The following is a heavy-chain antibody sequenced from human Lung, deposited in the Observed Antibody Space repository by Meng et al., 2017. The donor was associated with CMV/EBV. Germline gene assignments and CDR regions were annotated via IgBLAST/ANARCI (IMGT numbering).Heavy chain of an antibody. Sequence: GESLKISCAASGFTFSGYWMNWVRQTPGKGLEWVANIKQDGSDKYYADSVKGRFTISRDNAENSLYLQMNSLRAEDTAIYYCARGGPCSNGVCSDYGMDVWGQGTTVTGSS. D-gene: IGHD2-8*01. CDR2: IKQDGSDK. CDR3: ARGGPCSNGVCSDYGMDV. V-gene: IGHV3-7*01. CDR1: GFTFSGYW. J-gene: IGHJ6*02.